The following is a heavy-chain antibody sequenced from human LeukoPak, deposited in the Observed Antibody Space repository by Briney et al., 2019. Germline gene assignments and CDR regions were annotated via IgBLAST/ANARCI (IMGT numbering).Heavy chain of an antibody. Sequence: PSETLSLTCTVSGGSISSSSYYWGWIRQPPGKGLEWIGSIYYSGSTYYNPSLKSRVTISVDTSKNQFPLKLSSATAADTAVYYCARGTGIADRTHYDYWGQGTLVTVSS. J-gene: IGHJ4*02. CDR1: GGSISSSSYY. V-gene: IGHV4-39*01. CDR3: ARGTGIADRTHYDY. D-gene: IGHD6-13*01. CDR2: IYYSGST.